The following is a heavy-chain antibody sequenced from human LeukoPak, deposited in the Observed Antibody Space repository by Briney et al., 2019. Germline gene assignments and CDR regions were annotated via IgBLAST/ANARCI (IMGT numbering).Heavy chain of an antibody. Sequence: GGSLRLSCAASGFTFSSYAMSWVRQAPGKGLEWVSVISGSGGSTYYADSVKGRFTISRDNSKNTLYLQMNSLRAEDTAVYYCAKDRRYFSSTSCYRLGSIDYWGQGALVTVSS. CDR2: ISGSGGST. D-gene: IGHD2-2*01. J-gene: IGHJ4*02. V-gene: IGHV3-23*01. CDR3: AKDRRYFSSTSCYRLGSIDY. CDR1: GFTFSSYA.